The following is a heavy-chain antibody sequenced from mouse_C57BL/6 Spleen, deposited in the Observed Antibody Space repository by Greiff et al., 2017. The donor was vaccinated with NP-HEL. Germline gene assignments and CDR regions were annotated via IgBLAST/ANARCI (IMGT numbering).Heavy chain of an antibody. CDR1: GYTFTSYW. J-gene: IGHJ4*01. D-gene: IGHD2-2*01. CDR3: ARGYDEGCAMDY. V-gene: IGHV1-61*01. CDR2: IYPSDSET. Sequence: QVQLQQSGAELVRPGSSVKLSCKASGYTFTSYWMDWVKQRPGQGLEWIGNIYPSDSETHYNQKFKDKATLTVDKSSSTAYMQLSSLTSKVAAVYYCARGYDEGCAMDYRGQRTSVTFSS.